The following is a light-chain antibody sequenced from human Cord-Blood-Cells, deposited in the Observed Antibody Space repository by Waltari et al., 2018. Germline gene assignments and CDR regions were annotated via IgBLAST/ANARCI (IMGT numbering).Light chain of an antibody. CDR1: SSHVGGYNY. CDR3: SSYTSSSTWV. Sequence: QSALTQPASVSGSPGQSIPISCTGTSSHVGGYNYVSWYHQHPCKAPKLMIYDVSNRPSGVSNRFSGSKSGNTASLTIYGLQAEDEADYYCSSYTSSSTWVFGGGTKLTVL. V-gene: IGLV2-14*03. J-gene: IGLJ3*02. CDR2: DVS.